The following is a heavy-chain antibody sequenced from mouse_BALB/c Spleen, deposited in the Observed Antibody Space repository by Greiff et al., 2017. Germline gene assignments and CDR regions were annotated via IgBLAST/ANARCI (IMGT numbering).Heavy chain of an antibody. CDR1: GYTFTSYW. V-gene: IGHV1-5*01. Sequence: VQLQQSGPVLARPGASVKMSCKASGYTFTSYWMHWVKQRPGQGLEWIGAIYPGNSDTSYNQKFKGKAKLTAVTSTSTAYMELSSLTNEDSAVYYCTREGGYPYWYFDVWGAGTTVTVSS. D-gene: IGHD3-1*01. J-gene: IGHJ1*01. CDR2: IYPGNSDT. CDR3: TREGGYPYWYFDV.